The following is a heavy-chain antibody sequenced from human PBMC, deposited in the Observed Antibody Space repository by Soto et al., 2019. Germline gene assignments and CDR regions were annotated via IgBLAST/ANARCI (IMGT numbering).Heavy chain of an antibody. D-gene: IGHD6-13*01. CDR1: GFSLNGYA. CDR3: ARDPSVGSTFYYYMDV. V-gene: IGHV3-48*01. CDR2: ISSSSGAI. J-gene: IGHJ6*03. Sequence: GGSLRLSCAASGFSLNGYAMNWVRQAPGRGLEWVSYISSSSGAIDYADSVKGRFTVSRDNAKNLLYLQMNSLRAEDTALYYCARDPSVGSTFYYYMDVWGEGTPVTAP.